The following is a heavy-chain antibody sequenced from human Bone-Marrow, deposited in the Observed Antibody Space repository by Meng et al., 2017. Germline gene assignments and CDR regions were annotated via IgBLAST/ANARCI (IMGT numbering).Heavy chain of an antibody. CDR1: GYTVTSYY. V-gene: IGHV1-46*03. D-gene: IGHD3-3*01. CDR3: ARDYDFWSGLKDYYYYGMDV. J-gene: IGHJ6*02. Sequence: QVQLVQSGAEVKKPGASVKVSCSASGYTVTSYYMHWVRQAPGQGLEWRGIINPSGGSTSYAQKFQGRVTMTRDTSTSTVYMELSSLRSEDTAVYYCARDYDFWSGLKDYYYYGMDVWGQGTTVTVSS. CDR2: INPSGGST.